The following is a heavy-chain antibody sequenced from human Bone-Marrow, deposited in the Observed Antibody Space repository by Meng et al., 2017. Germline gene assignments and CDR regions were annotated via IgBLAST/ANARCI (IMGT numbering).Heavy chain of an antibody. J-gene: IGHJ4*02. V-gene: IGHV3-21*01. CDR2: ISSSSYI. Sequence: GESLKISCAASGFTFSSYSMNWVRQAPGKGLEWVSSISSSSYIYYADSVKGRFTISRDNAKNSLYLQMNSLRAEDTAVYYCARKRSGWGYYFDYWGQGTLVTVSS. D-gene: IGHD6-19*01. CDR1: GFTFSSYS. CDR3: ARKRSGWGYYFDY.